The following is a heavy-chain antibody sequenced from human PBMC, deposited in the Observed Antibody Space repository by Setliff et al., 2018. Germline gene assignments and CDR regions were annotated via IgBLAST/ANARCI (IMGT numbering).Heavy chain of an antibody. V-gene: IGHV3-21*01. CDR1: GFTFSSYS. CDR3: ARDLTAAAGYSSSWTNYYYYYGMDV. Sequence: GGSLRLSCAASGFTFSSYSMNWVRQAPGKGLEWVSSISSSSSYIYYADPVKGRFTISRDNAKNSLYLQMNSLRAEDTAVYYCARDLTAAAGYSSSWTNYYYYYGMDVWGQGTTVTVSS. CDR2: ISSSSSYI. J-gene: IGHJ6*02. D-gene: IGHD6-13*01.